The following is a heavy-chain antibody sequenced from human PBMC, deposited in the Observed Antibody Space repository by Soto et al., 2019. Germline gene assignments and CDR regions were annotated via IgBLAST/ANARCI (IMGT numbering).Heavy chain of an antibody. J-gene: IGHJ6*02. CDR2: IVVGSGNT. Sequence: GASVKVSCKASGFTFTSSAVQWVRQARGQRLEWIGWIVVGSGNTNYAQKFQERVTITRDMSTSTAYMELSSLRPEDTAVYYCAAPYNWNYYYGMDVWGQGTTVTVSS. D-gene: IGHD1-20*01. CDR1: GFTFTSSA. CDR3: AAPYNWNYYYGMDV. V-gene: IGHV1-58*01.